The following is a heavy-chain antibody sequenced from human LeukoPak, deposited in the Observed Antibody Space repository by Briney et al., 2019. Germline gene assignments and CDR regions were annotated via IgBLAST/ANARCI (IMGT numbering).Heavy chain of an antibody. CDR1: GGSMSGYY. CDR3: ARDRGTTDFRSGVNWFDP. CDR2: IYYTGKT. D-gene: IGHD3-10*01. V-gene: IGHV4-59*01. J-gene: IGHJ5*02. Sequence: ETLSLTCTVSGGSMSGYYWSWLRQPPGKGLEWIAYIYYTGKTNYNPSLNSRVTISLDTSKNQFSLNFNSVTAADTAVYYCARDRGTTDFRSGVNWFDPWGQGTLVTVSS.